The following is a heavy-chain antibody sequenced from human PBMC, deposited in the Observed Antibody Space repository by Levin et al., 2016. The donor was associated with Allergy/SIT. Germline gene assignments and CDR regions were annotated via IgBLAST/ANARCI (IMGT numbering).Heavy chain of an antibody. Sequence: SVKVSCKSSGGTFNTYAISWVRQAPGQGLEWMGRVIPIVGVGNYAQKFQGRVTISADKSTTTAYMELSSLRFDDTAVYYCARGTTYGSGEDGMDVWGQGTRVTVSS. CDR1: GGTFNTYA. D-gene: IGHD3-10*01. CDR2: VIPIVGVG. CDR3: ARGTTYGSGEDGMDV. V-gene: IGHV1-69*10. J-gene: IGHJ6*02.